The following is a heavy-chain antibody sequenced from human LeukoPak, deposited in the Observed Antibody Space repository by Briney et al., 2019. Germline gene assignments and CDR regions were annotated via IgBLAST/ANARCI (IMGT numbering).Heavy chain of an antibody. CDR2: ISTYNGNT. J-gene: IGHJ3*02. V-gene: IGHV1-18*01. CDR1: AYTFTNHG. D-gene: IGHD4-17*01. Sequence: ASVKVSCKASAYTFTNHGISRVRQAPGQGLERMGWISTYNGNTNYAQKLQGRVIMTTDTSTSTAYMELRSLRSDDTAVYYCARSGGWAYGDYDGFIAFDIWGQGTMVTVSS. CDR3: ARSGGWAYGDYDGFIAFDI.